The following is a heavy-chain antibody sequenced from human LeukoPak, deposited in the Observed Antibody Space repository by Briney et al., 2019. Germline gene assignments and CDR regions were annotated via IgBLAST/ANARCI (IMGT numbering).Heavy chain of an antibody. J-gene: IGHJ4*02. D-gene: IGHD6-19*01. CDR3: ARHGHLGIAVAGPTFDY. V-gene: IGHV4-39*01. Sequence: PSETLSLTCTVSGGSTSNSNYYWGWIRQPPGKGLEWIGSIYYSGRSYYKSSLKSRVTISVDTSKNQFSLKLSSVTAADTAVYYCARHGHLGIAVAGPTFDYWGQGTLVTVSS. CDR1: GGSTSNSNYY. CDR2: IYYSGRS.